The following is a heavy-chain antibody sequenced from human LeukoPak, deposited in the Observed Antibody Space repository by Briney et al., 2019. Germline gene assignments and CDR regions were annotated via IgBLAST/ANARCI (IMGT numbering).Heavy chain of an antibody. CDR1: GYTFTGYY. D-gene: IGHD1-1*01. CDR3: ARGFRGLNWNDVGFDY. V-gene: IGHV1-2*02. J-gene: IGHJ4*02. Sequence: GASVKVSCKASGYTFTGYYMHRVRQAPGQGLEWMGWINPNSGGTNYAQKFQGRVTMTRDASISTAYMELSRLRSDDTAVYYCARGFRGLNWNDVGFDYWGQGTLVTVSS. CDR2: INPNSGGT.